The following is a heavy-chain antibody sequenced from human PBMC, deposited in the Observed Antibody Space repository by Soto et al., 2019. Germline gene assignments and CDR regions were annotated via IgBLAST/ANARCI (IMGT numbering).Heavy chain of an antibody. D-gene: IGHD3-9*01. CDR2: ISAYNGNT. J-gene: IGHJ3*02. CDR3: ARAPGRYDILTGYYAPPDDAFDI. Sequence: GASVKVSCKASGYTFTSYDISWVRQAPGQGLEWMGWISAYNGNTNYAQKLQGRVTMTTDTSTSTAYMELRSLRSDDTAVYYCARAPGRYDILTGYYAPPDDAFDIWGQGTMVTVSS. V-gene: IGHV1-18*01. CDR1: GYTFTSYD.